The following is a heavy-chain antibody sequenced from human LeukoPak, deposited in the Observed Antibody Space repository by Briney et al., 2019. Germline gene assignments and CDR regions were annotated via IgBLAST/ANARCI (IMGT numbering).Heavy chain of an antibody. J-gene: IGHJ4*02. Sequence: PGGSLRLSCAASGFTFSSYSMNWVRQAPGKGLEWVSSISSSSSYIYYADSVKGRFTISRDNAKNSLYLQMNSLRAEDTAVYYCARDLSSLLVPDYWGQGTLVTVSS. V-gene: IGHV3-21*01. CDR2: ISSSSSYI. CDR1: GFTFSSYS. CDR3: ARDLSSLLVPDY. D-gene: IGHD3-10*01.